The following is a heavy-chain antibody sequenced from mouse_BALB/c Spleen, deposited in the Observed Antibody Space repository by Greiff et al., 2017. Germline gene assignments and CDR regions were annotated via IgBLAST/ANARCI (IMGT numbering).Heavy chain of an antibody. CDR1: GFTFSSYT. D-gene: IGHD1-1*01. CDR2: ISSGGSYT. CDR3: TRGPPPYGSSYGYAMDY. Sequence: EVKLMESGGGLVKPGGSLKLSCAASGFTFSSYTMSWVRQTPEKRLEWVATISSGGSYTYYPDSVKGRFTISRDNAKNTLYLQMSSLKSEDTAMYYCTRGPPPYGSSYGYAMDYWGQGTSVTVSS. J-gene: IGHJ4*01. V-gene: IGHV5-6-4*01.